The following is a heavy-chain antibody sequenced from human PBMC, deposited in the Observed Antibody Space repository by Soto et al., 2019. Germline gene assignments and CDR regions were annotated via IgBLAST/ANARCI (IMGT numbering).Heavy chain of an antibody. CDR2: INGGSDSI. Sequence: EVQLVESGGGLVQPGGPLRLYCVGSGFMFDSFAMNWVRQAPGKGLEWVSYINGGSDSIYYAESVKGRFTISRDNARNSLSLQMNSLSDEDTAVYYCAKSGDSAGWGIDFWGQGTLVTVSS. J-gene: IGHJ4*02. CDR3: AKSGDSAGWGIDF. CDR1: GFMFDSFA. V-gene: IGHV3-48*02. D-gene: IGHD6-19*01.